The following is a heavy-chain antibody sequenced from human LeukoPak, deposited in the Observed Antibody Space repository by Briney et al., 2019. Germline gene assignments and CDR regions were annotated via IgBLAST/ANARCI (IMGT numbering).Heavy chain of an antibody. J-gene: IGHJ3*02. Sequence: PGRSLRLSCAASGFTFSSYAMHWVRQAPGKGLEWVAVISNDGNKKQYADSVKGRFTISRDNSKNTLYLQMNSLGAEDTDVYYCARDLAYCGGECYSGDAFDIWGQGTMVTVSS. CDR2: ISNDGNKK. CDR3: ARDLAYCGGECYSGDAFDI. D-gene: IGHD2-21*01. CDR1: GFTFSSYA. V-gene: IGHV3-30*04.